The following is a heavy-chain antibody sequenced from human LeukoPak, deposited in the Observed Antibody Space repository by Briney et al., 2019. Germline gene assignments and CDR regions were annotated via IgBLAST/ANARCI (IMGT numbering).Heavy chain of an antibody. D-gene: IGHD2/OR15-2a*01. CDR2: IKQDGSEK. J-gene: IGHJ4*02. CDR3: ARDLYGPFDY. Sequence: GGSLRLSCAASGFAFSNYWMSWVRQAPGKGLEWVANIKQDGSEKYYVDSVKGRFTISRDNAKKSLYLQMNSLRAEDTAVYYCARDLYGPFDYWGQGTLVTVSS. CDR1: GFAFSNYW. V-gene: IGHV3-7*01.